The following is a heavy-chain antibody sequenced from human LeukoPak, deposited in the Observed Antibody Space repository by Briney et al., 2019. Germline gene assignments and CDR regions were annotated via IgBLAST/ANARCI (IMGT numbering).Heavy chain of an antibody. CDR2: ISWNSGSI. Sequence: GGSLRLSCAASGFTFDDYAMHWVRQAPGKCLEWVSGISWNSGSIGYADSVKGRFTISRDNAKNSLYLQMNSLRAEDTALYYCAKENDYGDYGRFGAFDIWGQGTMVTVSS. CDR3: AKENDYGDYGRFGAFDI. V-gene: IGHV3-9*01. D-gene: IGHD4-17*01. J-gene: IGHJ3*02. CDR1: GFTFDDYA.